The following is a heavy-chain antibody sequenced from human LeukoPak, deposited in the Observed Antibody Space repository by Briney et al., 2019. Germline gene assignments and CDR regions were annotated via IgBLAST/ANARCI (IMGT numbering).Heavy chain of an antibody. CDR2: IYYSGSI. D-gene: IGHD1-26*01. CDR1: GGSISSSSYY. V-gene: IGHV4-39*07. J-gene: IGHJ4*02. Sequence: SESLSLTCTVSGGSISSSSYYWGWIRQPPGKGLEWIGSIYYSGSIYYNPSLKSRVTISVDTSKNQLSLKLRSVTAADTAVYYCARERREQLLPPYTRLVTYFDYWGQGTLVTVSS. CDR3: ARERREQLLPPYTRLVTYFDY.